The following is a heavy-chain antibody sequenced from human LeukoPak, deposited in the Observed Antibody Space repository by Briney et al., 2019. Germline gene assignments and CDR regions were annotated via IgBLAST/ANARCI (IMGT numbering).Heavy chain of an antibody. J-gene: IGHJ4*02. CDR3: AKSRGEGILVARFDY. CDR2: ISDSGGST. D-gene: IGHD1-26*01. V-gene: IGHV3-23*01. Sequence: SGGSLRLSCAASGFTFSAYAMSWVRQAPGKGLEWVSAISDSGGSTNYADAVKGRFTISRDNSKNTLNLQMNSLRAEDTAVYYCAKSRGEGILVARFDYWGQGTLVSVSS. CDR1: GFTFSAYA.